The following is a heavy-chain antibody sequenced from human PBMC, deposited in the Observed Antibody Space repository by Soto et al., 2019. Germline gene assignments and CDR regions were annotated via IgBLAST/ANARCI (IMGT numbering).Heavy chain of an antibody. J-gene: IGHJ1*01. Sequence: VASVKVSCKASGYIFTAYSMHWVRQAPGQGLEWMGVVNPSGGSTNYAQKFLGRITMTRDTSTSTVYMDLSSLTSEDTAVYYCAREENCSDGICYSEYFQRWGQGTLVTVSS. CDR2: VNPSGGST. V-gene: IGHV1-46*01. D-gene: IGHD2-15*01. CDR1: GYIFTAYS. CDR3: AREENCSDGICYSEYFQR.